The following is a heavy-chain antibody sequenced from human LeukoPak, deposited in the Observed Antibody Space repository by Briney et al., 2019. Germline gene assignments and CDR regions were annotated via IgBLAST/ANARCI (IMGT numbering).Heavy chain of an antibody. D-gene: IGHD6-13*01. CDR2: ISGSGGTT. V-gene: IGHV3-23*01. J-gene: IGHJ4*02. CDR1: GFTFSTYG. CDR3: ANALGGGNTWYYFDC. Sequence: GGSLRLSCAASGFTFSTYGITWVRQAPGKGLEWVSGISGSGGTTYYADSVRGRFTISRDNSKNTLYLQMNSLRAEDTAVYYCANALGGGNTWYYFDCWGQGTLVTVSS.